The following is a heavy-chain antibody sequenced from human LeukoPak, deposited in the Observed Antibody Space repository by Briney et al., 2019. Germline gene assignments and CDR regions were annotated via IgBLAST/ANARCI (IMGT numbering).Heavy chain of an antibody. J-gene: IGHJ5*02. D-gene: IGHD3-16*02. CDR2: INPNSGGT. Sequence: VASVKVSCKASGYTFTGYYMHWVRQAPGQGLEWMGWINPNSGGTNYAQKFQGRVTMTRDTSISTAYMELSRLRSDDTAVYYCAREGRDYVWGSYRTQNWFDPWGQGTLVTVSS. V-gene: IGHV1-2*02. CDR3: AREGRDYVWGSYRTQNWFDP. CDR1: GYTFTGYY.